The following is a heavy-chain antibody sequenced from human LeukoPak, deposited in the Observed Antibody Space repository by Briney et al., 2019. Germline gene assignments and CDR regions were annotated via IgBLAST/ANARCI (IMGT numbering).Heavy chain of an antibody. CDR3: TRDLAAVPGPRMDV. J-gene: IGHJ6*02. CDR1: GFTFSSYA. V-gene: IGHV3-7*03. Sequence: QSGGSLRLSCAASGFTFSSYAMHWVRQAPGKGLEWVALINPDGSERYYVDSVKGRFTISRDNARNSLYLQMDSLRDDDTAMYFCTRDLAAVPGPRMDVWGQGTTVTVSS. CDR2: INPDGSER. D-gene: IGHD6-19*01.